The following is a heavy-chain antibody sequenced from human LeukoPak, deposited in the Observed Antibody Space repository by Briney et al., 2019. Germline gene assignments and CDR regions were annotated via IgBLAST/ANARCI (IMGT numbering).Heavy chain of an antibody. CDR2: MNPNNGNT. D-gene: IGHD2-2*01. Sequence: ASVKVSCKASGYTSTSYDINWVRQATGQGLEWMGWMNPNNGNTNYAQKLQGRVTMTTDTSTSTAYMELSSLRSEDTAVYYCARGQFRSSSTLGYWGQGTLVTVSS. J-gene: IGHJ4*02. CDR1: GYTSTSYD. V-gene: IGHV1-8*01. CDR3: ARGQFRSSSTLGY.